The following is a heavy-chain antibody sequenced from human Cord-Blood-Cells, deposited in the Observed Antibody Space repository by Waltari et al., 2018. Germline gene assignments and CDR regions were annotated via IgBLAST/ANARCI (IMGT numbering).Heavy chain of an antibody. Sequence: QAQLQQSGPGLVTPSHTLSLTCAISGDSVSSNSAAWNWLRRSPSRGLEWLGRTDYRSKWYNDYAVSVKSRITINPDTSKNQFSLQLNSVTPEDTAVYYCARDDSRSWYAFDIWGQGTMVTVSS. CDR2: TDYRSKWYN. J-gene: IGHJ3*02. CDR1: GDSVSSNSAA. D-gene: IGHD6-13*01. V-gene: IGHV6-1*01. CDR3: ARDDSRSWYAFDI.